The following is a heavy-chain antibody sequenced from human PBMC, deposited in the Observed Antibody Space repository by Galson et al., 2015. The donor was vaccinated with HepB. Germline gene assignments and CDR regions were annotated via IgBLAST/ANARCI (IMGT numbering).Heavy chain of an antibody. D-gene: IGHD4-17*01. CDR3: ARDADYGDYYFDY. Sequence: SLRLSCAASGFTFSDYYMSWIRQAPGKGLEWVSYISSSSSYTNYADSVKGRFTISRDNAKNSLYLQMNSLRAEDTAVYYCARDADYGDYYFDYWGQGTLVTVSS. V-gene: IGHV3-11*06. J-gene: IGHJ4*02. CDR1: GFTFSDYY. CDR2: ISSSSSYT.